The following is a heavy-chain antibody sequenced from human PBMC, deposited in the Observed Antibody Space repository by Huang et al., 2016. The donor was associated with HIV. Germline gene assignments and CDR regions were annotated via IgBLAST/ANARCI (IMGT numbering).Heavy chain of an antibody. J-gene: IGHJ4*02. CDR3: ATEGLWGEGNTLDY. CDR1: GDTLTESS. Sequence: QVQLTQSGAEVTKPGASVKVSCKISGDTLTESSMHWVRQAPGKGLEWMGSFNHEDGERGYAQRFQGRVTMTEDTTTDTAYLELSSLRSEDTAVYYCATEGLWGEGNTLDYWGQGTLVTVSS. V-gene: IGHV1-24*01. CDR2: FNHEDGER. D-gene: IGHD3-10*01.